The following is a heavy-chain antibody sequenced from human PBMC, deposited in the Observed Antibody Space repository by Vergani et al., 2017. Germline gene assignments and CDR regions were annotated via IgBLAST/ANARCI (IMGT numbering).Heavy chain of an antibody. CDR3: ARGGLARYYDFWSGQGWFDP. CDR1: GGSFSGYY. CDR2: INHSGST. J-gene: IGHJ5*02. V-gene: IGHV4-34*01. D-gene: IGHD3-3*01. Sequence: QVQLQQWGAGLLKPSETLSLTCAVYGGSFSGYYWSWIRQPPGKGLEWIGEINHSGSTNYNPSLKSRVTISVDTSKNQFSLKLSSVTAADTAVYYCARGGLARYYDFWSGQGWFDPWGQGTLVTVSS.